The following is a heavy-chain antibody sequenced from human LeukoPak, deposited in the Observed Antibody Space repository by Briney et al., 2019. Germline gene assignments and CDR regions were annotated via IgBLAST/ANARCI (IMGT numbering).Heavy chain of an antibody. Sequence: QPGGSLRPSCAASGFTFSSYAMSWVRQAPGKGLERVSAISGSGGSTYYADSVKGRFTISRDNSKNTLYLQMNSLRAEDTAVYYCARCYGDYAYAFDIWGQGTMVTVSS. CDR3: ARCYGDYAYAFDI. J-gene: IGHJ3*02. CDR2: ISGSGGST. V-gene: IGHV3-23*01. CDR1: GFTFSSYA. D-gene: IGHD4-17*01.